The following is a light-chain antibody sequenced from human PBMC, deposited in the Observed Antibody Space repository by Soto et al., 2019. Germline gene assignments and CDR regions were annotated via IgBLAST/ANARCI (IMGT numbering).Light chain of an antibody. Sequence: QSALTQPASVSGSPGQSITISCTGTSSDVGGYNYVSWYQQHPGKAPKLMIYDVSNRPSGVSNRFSCSKSGNTASLTISGLQAEDEADYYCRSYTSSSTLVVFGGGTKVPVL. J-gene: IGLJ2*01. CDR3: RSYTSSSTLVV. CDR2: DVS. V-gene: IGLV2-14*01. CDR1: SSDVGGYNY.